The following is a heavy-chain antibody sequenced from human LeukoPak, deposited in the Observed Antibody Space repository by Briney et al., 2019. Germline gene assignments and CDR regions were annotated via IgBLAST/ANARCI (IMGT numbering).Heavy chain of an antibody. Sequence: ASVKVSCKASGGTLSSYAISWVRQAPGKGLEWMGLVDPEDGETIYAEKFQGRVTITADTSTDTAYMELSSLRSEDTAVYYCATERQSSSYDYWGQGTLVTVSS. V-gene: IGHV1-69-2*01. D-gene: IGHD6-6*01. J-gene: IGHJ4*02. CDR3: ATERQSSSYDY. CDR2: VDPEDGET. CDR1: GGTLSSYA.